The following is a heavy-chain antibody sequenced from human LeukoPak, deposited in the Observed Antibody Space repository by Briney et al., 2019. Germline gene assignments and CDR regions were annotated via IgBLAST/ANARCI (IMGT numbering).Heavy chain of an antibody. CDR2: MNPNSGNT. CDR1: GYTFASYD. J-gene: IGHJ4*02. CDR3: ARVYYDFWSGYSFDY. V-gene: IGHV1-8*03. Sequence: ASVKVSCKASGYTFASYDINWVRQATGHGLEWMGWMNPNSGNTGYAQRFQGRVTITRNTSISTAYMELSSLRSGDTAVYYCARVYYDFWSGYSFDYWGQGTLVTVSS. D-gene: IGHD3-3*01.